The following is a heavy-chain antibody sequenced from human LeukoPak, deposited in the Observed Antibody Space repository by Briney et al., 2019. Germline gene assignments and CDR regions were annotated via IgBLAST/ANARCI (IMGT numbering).Heavy chain of an antibody. CDR2: IIPIFGTA. J-gene: IGHJ6*03. Sequence: SVKVSCKASGGTFSSYAISWVRQAPGQGLEWMGGIIPIFGTANYAQKFQGRVTITADKSTSTAYMELSSLRSEDTAVYYCARVVTFGGVIPNYYYYYMDVWGKGTTVTVSS. V-gene: IGHV1-69*06. CDR1: GGTFSSYA. CDR3: ARVVTFGGVIPNYYYYYMDV. D-gene: IGHD3-16*02.